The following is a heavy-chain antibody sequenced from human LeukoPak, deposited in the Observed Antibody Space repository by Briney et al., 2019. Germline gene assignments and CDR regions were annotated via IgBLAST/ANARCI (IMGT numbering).Heavy chain of an antibody. CDR2: ISYDGSNK. Sequence: GSLRLSCAASGFTFSSYAMHWVRQAPGKGLEWVAVISYDGSNKYYADSVKGRFTISRDNSKNTLYLQMNSLRAEDTAVYYCARDRAKGTYYDILTGWAHFDYWGQGTLVTVSS. CDR3: ARDRAKGTYYDILTGWAHFDY. D-gene: IGHD3-9*01. CDR1: GFTFSSYA. J-gene: IGHJ4*02. V-gene: IGHV3-30-3*01.